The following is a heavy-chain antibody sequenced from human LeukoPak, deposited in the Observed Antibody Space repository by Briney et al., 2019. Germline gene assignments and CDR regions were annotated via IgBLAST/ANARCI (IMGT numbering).Heavy chain of an antibody. CDR2: ISGSGGST. V-gene: IGHV3-23*01. J-gene: IGHJ4*02. D-gene: IGHD3-22*01. Sequence: AGGSLRLSCAASGFTFSSYAMSWVRQAPGKGLEWVSAISGSGGSTYYADSVKGRFTISRDNSKNTLYLQMNSLRAEDTAVYYCAKDLSYYDSSGLGGYWGQGTLVTVSS. CDR3: AKDLSYYDSSGLGGY. CDR1: GFTFSSYA.